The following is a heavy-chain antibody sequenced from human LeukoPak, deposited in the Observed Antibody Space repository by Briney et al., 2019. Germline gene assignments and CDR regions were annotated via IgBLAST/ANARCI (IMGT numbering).Heavy chain of an antibody. D-gene: IGHD6-19*01. J-gene: IGHJ4*02. CDR2: ISWNSGSI. V-gene: IGHV3-9*01. CDR3: ARLPNSSGWSYFDY. CDR1: GFTFDDYA. Sequence: GGSLRLSCAASGFTFDDYAMHWVRQAPGKGLEWVSGISWNSGSIGYADSVKGRFTISRDNAKNSLYLQMNSLRAEDTAVYYCARLPNSSGWSYFDYWGQGTLVTVSS.